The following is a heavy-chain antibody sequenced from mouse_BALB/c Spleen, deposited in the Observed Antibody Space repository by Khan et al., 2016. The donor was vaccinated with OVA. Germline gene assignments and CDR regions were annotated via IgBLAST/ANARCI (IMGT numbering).Heavy chain of an antibody. D-gene: IGHD2-13*01. J-gene: IGHJ3*01. V-gene: IGHV1-53*01. CDR3: TRRGDGGFAS. CDR1: GYPFTSYY. CDR2: INPSNGDT. Sequence: QVQLKESGAELVKPGASVKLSCKASGYPFTSYYVYWVKQRPGQGLEWIGDINPSNGDTYFNEKFKSKATLTVDKSSSTAYMQVSSLTSEDSAVYYCTRRGDGGFASWGQGTLVTVSA.